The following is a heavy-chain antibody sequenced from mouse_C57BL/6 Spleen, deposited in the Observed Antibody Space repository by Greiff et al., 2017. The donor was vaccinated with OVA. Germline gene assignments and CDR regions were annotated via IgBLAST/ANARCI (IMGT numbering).Heavy chain of an antibody. CDR3: AREDYDAMDY. Sequence: VQLQQSGAELVKPGASVKISCKASGYAFSSYWMNWVKQRPGQGLEWIGQIYPGDGDTNYNGKFKGKAPLTADTSSSTAYMQLSSLTSEDSAVYFCAREDYDAMDYWGQGTSVTVSS. CDR2: IYPGDGDT. J-gene: IGHJ4*01. V-gene: IGHV1-80*01. CDR1: GYAFSSYW.